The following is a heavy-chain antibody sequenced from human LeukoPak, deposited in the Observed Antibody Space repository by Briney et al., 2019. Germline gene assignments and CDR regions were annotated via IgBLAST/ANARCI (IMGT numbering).Heavy chain of an antibody. V-gene: IGHV1-2*02. CDR3: ARWIDYYDSSGYLDY. CDR1: GYTFTGYY. CDR2: INPNSGGT. J-gene: IGHJ4*02. D-gene: IGHD3-22*01. Sequence: ASVKVSCKASGYTFTGYYMHWVRQAPGQGLEWMGWINPNSGGTNYAQKFQGRVTMTRDTSISTAYMELSRLRSDDTAVYYCARWIDYYDSSGYLDYWGQGTLVTVSS.